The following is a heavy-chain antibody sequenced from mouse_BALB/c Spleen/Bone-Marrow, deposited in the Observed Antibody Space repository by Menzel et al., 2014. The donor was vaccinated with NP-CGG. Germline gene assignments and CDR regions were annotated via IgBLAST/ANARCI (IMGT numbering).Heavy chain of an antibody. CDR3: ARAYYVNYVAMDY. V-gene: IGHV1-9*01. J-gene: IGHJ4*01. Sequence: QVQLQQSGAELMKPGASMKISCKATGYTFSSYWIEWVKQRPGHGLEWIGEILPGSGSTNYNERFKGKATFTADTSSNTAYMQLSSLTSEDSAVYYCARAYYVNYVAMDYWGQGTSVTVSS. CDR2: ILPGSGST. D-gene: IGHD2-10*01. CDR1: GYTFSSYW.